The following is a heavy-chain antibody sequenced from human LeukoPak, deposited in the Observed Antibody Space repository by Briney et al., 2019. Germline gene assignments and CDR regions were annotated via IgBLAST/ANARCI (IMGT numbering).Heavy chain of an antibody. CDR3: AINAGSFFSVLDY. V-gene: IGHV1-18*01. D-gene: IGHD1-26*01. Sequence: ASVKVSCKASGSTCTSHGISWVRQAPGQGLEWMGWVTAYYGNTNYAQKLQGRVTMTTDTSTSTAYMELRSLRSDDTAVYYCAINAGSFFSVLDYWGQGTLVSVSS. CDR1: GSTCTSHG. J-gene: IGHJ4*02. CDR2: VTAYYGNT.